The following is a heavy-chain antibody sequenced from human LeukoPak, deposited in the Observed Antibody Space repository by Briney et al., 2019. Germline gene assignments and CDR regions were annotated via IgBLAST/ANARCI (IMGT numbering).Heavy chain of an antibody. CDR1: GFTFTSYG. CDR2: VSYDGSNK. J-gene: IGHJ4*02. V-gene: IGHV3-30*18. Sequence: AGSLRLSCAASGFTFTSYGMHWVRQAPGRGLEWVALVSYDGSNKYYADSVKGRFTISRDNSKNTLYLQMNSLRAEDTAVYYWGKDCRGGGSRIHYWGQGTLVTVSS. D-gene: IGHD4-23*01. CDR3: GKDCRGGGSRIHY.